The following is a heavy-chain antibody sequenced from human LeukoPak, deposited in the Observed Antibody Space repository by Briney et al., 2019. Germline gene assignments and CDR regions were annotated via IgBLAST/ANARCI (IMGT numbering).Heavy chain of an antibody. CDR1: GFTLSSYW. J-gene: IGHJ6*03. Sequence: GGPLRLSCAASGFTLSSYWMSWVRQAPGKGLEWVANIKQDGSEKYYVDSVKGRFTISRDNAKNSLYLQMNSLRAEDTAVYYCARGWGYCSSTSCYYYYYYMDVWGKGTTVTVSS. CDR2: IKQDGSEK. V-gene: IGHV3-7*01. CDR3: ARGWGYCSSTSCYYYYYYMDV. D-gene: IGHD2-2*01.